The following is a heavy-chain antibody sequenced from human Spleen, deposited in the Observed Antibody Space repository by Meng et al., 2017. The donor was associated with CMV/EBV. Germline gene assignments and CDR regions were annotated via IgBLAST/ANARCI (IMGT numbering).Heavy chain of an antibody. CDR2: IKQDGSEK. J-gene: IGHJ4*02. CDR3: ARLSPAWSQFIDY. V-gene: IGHV3-7*01. D-gene: IGHD3-3*01. Sequence: GESLKISCVASGFTFADYAMQWVRQVPGKGLEWVANIKQDGSEKYYVDSVKGRFTISRDNAKNSLYLQMNSLRAEDTAVYYCARLSPAWSQFIDYWGQGTLVTVSS. CDR1: GFTFADYA.